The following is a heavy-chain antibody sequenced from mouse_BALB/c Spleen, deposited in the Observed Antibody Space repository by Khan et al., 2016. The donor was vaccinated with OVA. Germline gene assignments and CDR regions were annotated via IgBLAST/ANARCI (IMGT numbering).Heavy chain of an antibody. J-gene: IGHJ2*01. CDR2: IDPANGNT. CDR3: ARWPLGY. Sequence: EVQLQESGAELVKPGASVKLSCTASGFNIKDNYMHWVKQRPEQGLEWIGRIDPANGNTEYDPKFQGKATITADTSSNTAYLQLSSLTSYDPAVFYCARWPLGYWGQGTTLTVSS. V-gene: IGHV14-3*02. CDR1: GFNIKDNY. D-gene: IGHD2-10*02.